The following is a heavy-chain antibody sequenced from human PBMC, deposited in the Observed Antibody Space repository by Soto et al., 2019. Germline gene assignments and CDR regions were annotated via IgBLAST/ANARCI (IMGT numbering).Heavy chain of an antibody. CDR2: MNPNSGNT. V-gene: IGHV1-8*01. CDR1: GYTFTNYD. Sequence: ASVKVSCKASGYTFTNYDINWVRQAPGQGLEWMGWMNPNSGNTGYAQKFQGRVTMTRDTSISTAYMELSSLRSEDTAVYYCARVLFVIRFLEWPQGAYYYMDVWGKGTTVTVSS. CDR3: ARVLFVIRFLEWPQGAYYYMDV. J-gene: IGHJ6*03. D-gene: IGHD3-3*01.